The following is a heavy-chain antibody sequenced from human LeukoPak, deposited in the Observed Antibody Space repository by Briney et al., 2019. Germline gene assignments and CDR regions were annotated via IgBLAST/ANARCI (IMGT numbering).Heavy chain of an antibody. CDR3: ASIGELAAAGPDAFDI. CDR2: LSGNGNTI. J-gene: IGHJ3*02. Sequence: PGGPLRLSCAASGFTFSTYAMSWVRQAPGKGLECVSALSGNGNTIYYADSVKGRFTISRDNSKNTLYLQMNSLRAEDTAVYYCASIGELAAAGPDAFDIWGQGTMVTVSS. V-gene: IGHV3-23*01. CDR1: GFTFSTYA. D-gene: IGHD6-13*01.